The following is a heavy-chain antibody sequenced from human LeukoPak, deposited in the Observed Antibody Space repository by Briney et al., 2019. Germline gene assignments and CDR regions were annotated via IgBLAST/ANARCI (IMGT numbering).Heavy chain of an antibody. D-gene: IGHD6-19*01. CDR3: ARDASSGWYGHFDY. CDR2: IIPILGIA. J-gene: IGHJ4*02. V-gene: IGHV1-69*04. Sequence: SVKVSCKASGGTFSSYAISWVRQAPGQGLEWMGRIIPILGIANYAQKFQGRVTIAADKSTSTAYMELSSLRSEDTAVYYCARDASSGWYGHFDYWGQGTLVTVSS. CDR1: GGTFSSYA.